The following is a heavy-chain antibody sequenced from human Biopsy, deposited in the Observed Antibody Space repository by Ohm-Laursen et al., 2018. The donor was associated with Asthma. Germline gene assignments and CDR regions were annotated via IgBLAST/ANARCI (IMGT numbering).Heavy chain of an antibody. Sequence: SLRLSCSASGFTFSRHALHWVRQAPGKGLEWVALTSYDGANNYYADSVKGRFTISRDNSENTVSLQMNSLTTADTAVYYCARSKVAGRSYYFDYWGQGTLVTVSS. CDR2: TSYDGANN. V-gene: IGHV3-30*19. J-gene: IGHJ4*02. D-gene: IGHD6-19*01. CDR3: ARSKVAGRSYYFDY. CDR1: GFTFSRHA.